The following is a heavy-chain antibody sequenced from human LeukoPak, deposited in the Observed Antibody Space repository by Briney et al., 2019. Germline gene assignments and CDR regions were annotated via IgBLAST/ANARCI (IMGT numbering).Heavy chain of an antibody. D-gene: IGHD6-13*01. CDR2: IYTSGST. CDR1: GGSISSGSYY. CDR3: ARDRGSNPDY. J-gene: IGHJ4*02. V-gene: IGHV4-61*02. Sequence: SETLSLTCTVSGGSISSGSYYWSWIRQPAGKGLEWIGRIYTSGSTNYNPSLKSRVTISVDTSKNQFSLKLSSVTAADTAVYYRARDRGSNPDYWGQGTLVTVSS.